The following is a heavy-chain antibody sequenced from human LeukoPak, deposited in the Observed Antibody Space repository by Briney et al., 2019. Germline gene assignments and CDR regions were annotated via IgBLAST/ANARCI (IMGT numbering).Heavy chain of an antibody. CDR2: IYYSGST. CDR3: ARGTDYDSSGYYYYYYYMDV. V-gene: IGHV4-59*01. Sequence: SETLSLTCTVSGGSISSYYWSWIRQPPGKGLEWIGYIYYSGSTNYNPSLKSRVTISVDTSTNQFSLKLSSVTAADTAVYYCARGTDYDSSGYYYYYYYMDVWGKGTTVTVSS. D-gene: IGHD3-22*01. CDR1: GGSISSYY. J-gene: IGHJ6*03.